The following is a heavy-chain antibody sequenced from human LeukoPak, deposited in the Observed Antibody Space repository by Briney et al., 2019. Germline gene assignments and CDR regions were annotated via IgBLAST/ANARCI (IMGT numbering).Heavy chain of an antibody. CDR3: ARERGQLLRYYFDY. CDR2: ISFDGSNK. V-gene: IGHV3-30-3*01. Sequence: PGGAVRLSCGASGCTFSNYVMHGVGQAPGKGREGVGVISFDGSNKYFASSVRDRFTVSRDNSNNTLYLQMNSLRTEDTAVYYCARERGQLLRYYFDYWVQGTLVTVSS. CDR1: GCTFSNYV. D-gene: IGHD2-2*01. J-gene: IGHJ4*02.